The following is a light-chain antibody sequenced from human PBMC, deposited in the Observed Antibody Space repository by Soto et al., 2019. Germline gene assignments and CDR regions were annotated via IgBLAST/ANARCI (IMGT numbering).Light chain of an antibody. Sequence: QSALTQPASVSGSPGQSITISCTGTSSDVGGYNYVSWYQQHPGKAPKLMIYEVSNRPSGVSNRFSGSKSGNTASLTISGLQAEDEADYYCSSYTSSSTRVFGTETKLTV. V-gene: IGLV2-14*01. J-gene: IGLJ1*01. CDR2: EVS. CDR1: SSDVGGYNY. CDR3: SSYTSSSTRV.